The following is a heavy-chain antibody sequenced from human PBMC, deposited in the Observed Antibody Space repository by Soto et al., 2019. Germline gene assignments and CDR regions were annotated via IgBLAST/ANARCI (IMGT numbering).Heavy chain of an antibody. CDR3: AKDNGNYGSGSFSH. CDR1: GFTFSSYA. V-gene: IGHV3-23*01. Sequence: RRLSCAASGFTFSSYAMSWVRQAPGKGLEWVSALSGTGDSTDYANSVKGRFTISRDDSKTTLYLQMSSLRAEDTAIYYGAKDNGNYGSGSFSHWGQGTLVTVSS. J-gene: IGHJ4*02. D-gene: IGHD3-10*01. CDR2: LSGTGDST.